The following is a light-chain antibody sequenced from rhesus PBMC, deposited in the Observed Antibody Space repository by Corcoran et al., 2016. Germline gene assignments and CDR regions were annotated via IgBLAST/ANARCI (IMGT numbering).Light chain of an antibody. CDR3: LQHSNWPRT. Sequence: EIVMTQSLATLSLSPGERATLSCRASQSVSSSLAWYQQKPGQAPRLLIYGASRRATGIPDRCRGSGYGTDFTLTISSLEPEDVAVYYCLQHSNWPRTFGQGTKVEIK. J-gene: IGKJ1*01. CDR1: QSVSSS. V-gene: IGKV3-24*01. CDR2: GAS.